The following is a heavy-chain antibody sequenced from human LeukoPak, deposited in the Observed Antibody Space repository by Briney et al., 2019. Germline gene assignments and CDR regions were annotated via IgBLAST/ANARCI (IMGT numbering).Heavy chain of an antibody. CDR2: INHSGST. CDR3: ARGISYSSGWYYFDY. D-gene: IGHD6-19*01. V-gene: IGHV4-34*01. J-gene: IGHJ4*02. CDR1: GGSFSGYY. Sequence: PSETLSLTCAVYGGSFSGYYWSWIRQPPGKGLEGRGEINHSGSTNYNPSLKSRVTISVDTSKNQFSLKLSSVTAADTAVYYCARGISYSSGWYYFDYWGQGTLVTVSS.